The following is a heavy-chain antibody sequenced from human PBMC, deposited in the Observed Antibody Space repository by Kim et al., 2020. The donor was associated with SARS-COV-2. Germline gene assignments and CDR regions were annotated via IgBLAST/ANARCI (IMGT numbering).Heavy chain of an antibody. J-gene: IGHJ3*02. V-gene: IGHV3-64*01. Sequence: GGSLRLSCAASGFTFSSYAMHWVRQAPGKGLEYVSAISSNGGSTYYANSVKGRFTISRDNSKNTLYLQMGSLRAEDMAVYYCAREPRIYATYYYDTKRSGAFDIWGQGTMVTVSS. CDR3: AREPRIYATYYYDTKRSGAFDI. D-gene: IGHD3-22*01. CDR2: ISSNGGST. CDR1: GFTFSSYA.